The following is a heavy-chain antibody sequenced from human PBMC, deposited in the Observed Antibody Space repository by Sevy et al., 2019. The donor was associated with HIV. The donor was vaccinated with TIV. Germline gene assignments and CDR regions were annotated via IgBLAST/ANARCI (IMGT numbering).Heavy chain of an antibody. CDR1: GGSISSGGYY. V-gene: IGHV4-31*03. CDR2: IYYSGST. CDR3: ARGHNYYDSSGYAAFDI. J-gene: IGHJ3*02. Sequence: SETLSLTCTVSGGSISSGGYYWSWIRQHPGQGLEWIGYIYYSGSTYYNPSLKSRVTISVDASKNQFSLKLSSVTAADTAVYYCARGHNYYDSSGYAAFDIWGQGTMVTVSS. D-gene: IGHD3-22*01.